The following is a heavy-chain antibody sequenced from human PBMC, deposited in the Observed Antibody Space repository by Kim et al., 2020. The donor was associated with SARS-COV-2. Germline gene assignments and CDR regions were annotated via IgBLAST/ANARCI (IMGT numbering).Heavy chain of an antibody. CDR1: GFTFSSYG. Sequence: GGSLRLSCAASGFTFSSYGMHWVRQAPGKGLEWVAVISYDGSNKYYADSVKGRFTISRDNSKNTLYLQMNSLRAEDTAVYYCAKFGLSDDYWGQGTLVTVSS. J-gene: IGHJ4*02. CDR2: ISYDGSNK. CDR3: AKFGLSDDY. V-gene: IGHV3-30*18. D-gene: IGHD3-10*01.